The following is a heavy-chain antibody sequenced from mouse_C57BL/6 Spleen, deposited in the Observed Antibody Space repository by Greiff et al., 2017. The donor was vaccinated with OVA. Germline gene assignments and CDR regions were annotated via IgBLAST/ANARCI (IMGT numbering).Heavy chain of an antibody. J-gene: IGHJ4*01. CDR1: GYTFTSYT. D-gene: IGHD2-4*01. Sequence: VQLQQSGAELARPGASVKMSCKASGYTFTSYTMHWVKQRPGQGLEWIGYINPSRGYTKYNQKFKDKATLTADKSSSTAYMQLSSLTSEDSAVYYCAGDYDFYAMDYWGQGTSVTVSS. CDR3: AGDYDFYAMDY. CDR2: INPSRGYT. V-gene: IGHV1-4*01.